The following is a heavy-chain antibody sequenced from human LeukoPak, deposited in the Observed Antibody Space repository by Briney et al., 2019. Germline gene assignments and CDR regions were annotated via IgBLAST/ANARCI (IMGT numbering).Heavy chain of an antibody. CDR2: VSQSRGT. CDR3: ARLPTVTFFDY. V-gene: IGHV4-38-2*02. Sequence: SETLSLTCTVSNYSISSRYYWGCIRQPPGKGLEWIGSVSQSRGTYYNPSVKSRVTISLDTSKNQLSLKLSSVTAADTAVYYCARLPTVTFFDYWGQGTLVTVSS. J-gene: IGHJ4*02. CDR1: NYSISSRYY. D-gene: IGHD4-17*01.